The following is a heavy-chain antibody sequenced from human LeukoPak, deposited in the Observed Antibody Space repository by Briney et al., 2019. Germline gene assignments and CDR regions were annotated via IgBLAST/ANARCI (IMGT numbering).Heavy chain of an antibody. CDR1: GFTFSDAW. CDR3: TTNHLSDI. V-gene: IGHV3-15*01. D-gene: IGHD2/OR15-2a*01. J-gene: IGHJ3*02. CDR2: IKTKAGGGTT. Sequence: GGSLRLSCPAYGFTFSDAWMNWVRQAPGKGLEWVGRIKTKAGGGTTDYAAPVKGRFTISRDDSKNTMYLQMNSLRTEDTAVYYCTTNHLSDIWGQGTMVTVSS.